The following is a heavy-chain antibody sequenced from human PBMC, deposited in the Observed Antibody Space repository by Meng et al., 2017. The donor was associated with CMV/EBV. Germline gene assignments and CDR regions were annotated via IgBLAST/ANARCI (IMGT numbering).Heavy chain of an antibody. CDR2: INHSGST. D-gene: IGHD2-2*01. Sequence: SDTLSLTSAVSGGSFSGYYWSWIRQPPGKGLGWIGEINHSGSTNYNPSLKSRVTISVDTSKNQFSLKLSSVTAADTAVYYCAREYCSSTSCYSDAFDIWGQGTMVTVSS. CDR3: AREYCSSTSCYSDAFDI. V-gene: IGHV4-34*01. CDR1: GGSFSGYY. J-gene: IGHJ3*02.